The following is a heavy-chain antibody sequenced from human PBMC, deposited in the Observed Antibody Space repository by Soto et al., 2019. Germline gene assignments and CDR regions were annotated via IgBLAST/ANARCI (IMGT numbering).Heavy chain of an antibody. J-gene: IGHJ4*02. D-gene: IGHD3-3*02. Sequence: QVQLVQSGTEVKKPGASVKVSYKASGYTFLDFYIHWVRQAPGQGLEWMGFINPSGGGTTYAQKFQGRLTMTRDTSTSTVYMELISLRSEDTAIYYCARDKPFSAGYWGQGTLVT. V-gene: IGHV1-46*01. CDR1: GYTFLDFY. CDR2: INPSGGGT. CDR3: ARDKPFSAGY.